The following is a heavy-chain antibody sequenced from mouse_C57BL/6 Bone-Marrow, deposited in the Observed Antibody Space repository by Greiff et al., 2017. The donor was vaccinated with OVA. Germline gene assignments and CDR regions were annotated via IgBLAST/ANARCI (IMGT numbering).Heavy chain of an antibody. Sequence: EVQRVESGGGLVKPGGSLKLSCAASGFTFSSYAMSWVRQTPEKRLEWVATISDGGSYTYYPDNVKGRFTISRDNAKNNLYLQMSHLKSEDTAMYYCAREGYSNYLDYWCQGTTLTVSS. CDR3: AREGYSNYLDY. CDR2: ISDGGSYT. V-gene: IGHV5-4*01. D-gene: IGHD2-5*01. J-gene: IGHJ2*01. CDR1: GFTFSSYA.